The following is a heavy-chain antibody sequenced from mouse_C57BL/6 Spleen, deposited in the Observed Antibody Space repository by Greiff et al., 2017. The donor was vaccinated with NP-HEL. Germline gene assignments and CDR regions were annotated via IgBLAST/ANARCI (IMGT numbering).Heavy chain of an antibody. CDR3: ARGTGTLYAMDY. CDR2: ISDGGSYT. Sequence: EVQRVESGGGLVKPGGSLKLSCAASGFTFSSYAMSWVRQTPEKRLEWVATISDGGSYTYYPDNVKGRFTISRDNAKNNLYLQMSHLKSEDTAMYYCARGTGTLYAMDYWGQGTSVTVSS. D-gene: IGHD4-1*01. V-gene: IGHV5-4*01. J-gene: IGHJ4*01. CDR1: GFTFSSYA.